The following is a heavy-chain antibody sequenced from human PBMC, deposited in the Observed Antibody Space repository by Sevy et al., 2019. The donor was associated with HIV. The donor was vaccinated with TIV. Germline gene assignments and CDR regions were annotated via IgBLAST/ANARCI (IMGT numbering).Heavy chain of an antibody. CDR2: FYTSGGT. J-gene: IGHJ4*02. Sequence: SETLSLTSTVSGGSISSGNYYWSWIRQPAGKGLEWIGRFYTSGGTNYNPSLKSRVTISVDTSKNQFSLKLSSVTAADTAVYYCARESGDCSSTSCYEGVFDYWGQGTLVTVSS. CDR1: GGSISSGNYY. CDR3: ARESGDCSSTSCYEGVFDY. V-gene: IGHV4-61*02. D-gene: IGHD2-2*01.